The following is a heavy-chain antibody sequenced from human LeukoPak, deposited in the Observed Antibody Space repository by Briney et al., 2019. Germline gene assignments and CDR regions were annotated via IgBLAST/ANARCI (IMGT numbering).Heavy chain of an antibody. CDR1: GFTFNNAW. V-gene: IGHV3-15*01. CDR3: STFPGQMVGATGNAFDI. Sequence: GGSLRLSCAASGFTFNNAWMSWVRQAPGKGLEWVGHIKSKTDDGTTDYAAPVKGRFTISRDDSKTTLYLQMNSLKTEDTAVYYCSTFPGQMVGATGNAFDIWGQGTMVTVSS. J-gene: IGHJ3*02. CDR2: IKSKTDDGTT. D-gene: IGHD1-26*01.